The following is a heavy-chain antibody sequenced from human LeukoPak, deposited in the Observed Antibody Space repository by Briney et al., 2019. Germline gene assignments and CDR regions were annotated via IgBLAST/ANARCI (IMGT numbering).Heavy chain of an antibody. J-gene: IGHJ5*02. Sequence: GGSLRLSCAASGFTFSSYATTWVRQAPGKGLEWVSGISGSGDKTDNADSVKGRFSISRDNSKNTLSLQMNSLRAEDTAVYYCAKGIAVAGSGYDSWGQGTLVTVSS. CDR3: AKGIAVAGSGYDS. D-gene: IGHD6-19*01. CDR2: ISGSGDKT. CDR1: GFTFSSYA. V-gene: IGHV3-23*01.